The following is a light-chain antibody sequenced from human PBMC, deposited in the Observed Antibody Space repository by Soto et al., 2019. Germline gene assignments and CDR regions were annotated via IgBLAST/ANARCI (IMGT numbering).Light chain of an antibody. Sequence: EIVMTQSPATLSVSPGERATLSCRASQSVNINLAWYQRKPGQAPRLLIYGASTRATGIPARFSGSGSGTDFTLTISSLQSEDFAVYYCQQYNNWPPWTVGQGTKVEIK. J-gene: IGKJ1*01. CDR1: QSVNIN. CDR2: GAS. CDR3: QQYNNWPPWT. V-gene: IGKV3-15*01.